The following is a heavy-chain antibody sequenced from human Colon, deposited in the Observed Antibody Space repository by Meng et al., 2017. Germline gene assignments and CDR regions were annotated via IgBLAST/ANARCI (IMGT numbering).Heavy chain of an antibody. CDR3: ANLGYCSGGSCYSFEAAKTSNWFAP. Sequence: GESLKISCAASGFTFSSYAMSWARQAPGKGLEWVSAISGSGGSTYYADSVKGRFTISRDNSKNTLYLQMNSLRAEDTAVYYCANLGYCSGGSCYSFEAAKTSNWFAPWGQGNQV. J-gene: IGHJ5*02. V-gene: IGHV3-23*01. CDR1: GFTFSSYA. D-gene: IGHD2-15*01. CDR2: ISGSGGST.